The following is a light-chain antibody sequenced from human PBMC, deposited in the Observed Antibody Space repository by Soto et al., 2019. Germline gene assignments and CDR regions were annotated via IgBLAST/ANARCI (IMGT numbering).Light chain of an antibody. Sequence: QSVLTQPPSVSAAPGRKITISCSGGSSNIGKNYVSWYQQLPGTAPKPLIYDNDKRPSGIPDRFSVSKSGTSATLGITGLQTGDEADYYCGTWDTSLTAYVFGTGTKLTVL. J-gene: IGLJ1*01. V-gene: IGLV1-51*01. CDR2: DND. CDR1: SSNIGKNY. CDR3: GTWDTSLTAYV.